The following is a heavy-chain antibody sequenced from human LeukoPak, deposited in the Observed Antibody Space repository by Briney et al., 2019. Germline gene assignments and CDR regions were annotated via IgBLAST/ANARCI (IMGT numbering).Heavy chain of an antibody. CDR2: ISAYNGNT. V-gene: IGHV1-18*01. J-gene: IGHJ5*02. Sequence: GASVKVSCKASGYTFTSYGISWVRQAPGQGLEWMGWISAYNGNTNYAQKLQGRVTRTTDTSTSTAYMELRSLRSDDTAVYYCGRVGGGPRENWFDPWGQGTLVTVSS. CDR3: GRVGGGPRENWFDP. D-gene: IGHD3-16*01. CDR1: GYTFTSYG.